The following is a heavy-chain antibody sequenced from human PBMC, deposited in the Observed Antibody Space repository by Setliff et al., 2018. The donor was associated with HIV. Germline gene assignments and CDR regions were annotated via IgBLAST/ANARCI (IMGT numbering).Heavy chain of an antibody. Sequence: SETLSLTCTVSGGSLTFGAYYWSWIRQHPGKGLEWIGYIYNSGNPYYHPSLESRGTISVDMSKNQFSLNLSSVTAADTAVYYCARGVDNPRDAFDIWAQGTMVTVSS. CDR3: ARGVDNPRDAFDI. V-gene: IGHV4-31*03. J-gene: IGHJ3*02. CDR1: GGSLTFGAYY. CDR2: IYNSGNP.